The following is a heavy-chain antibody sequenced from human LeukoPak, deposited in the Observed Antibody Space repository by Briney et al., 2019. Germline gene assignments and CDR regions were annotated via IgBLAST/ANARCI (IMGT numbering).Heavy chain of an antibody. CDR2: INHSGST. Sequence: SETLSLTCAVYGGSFSGYYWSWIRQPPGKGLEWIGEINHSGSTNYNPSLKSRVTISVDTSKNQFSLKLSSVTAADTAVYYCARGHYGSGSYCVFDYWGQGTLVTVSS. CDR1: GGSFSGYY. CDR3: ARGHYGSGSYCVFDY. V-gene: IGHV4-34*01. D-gene: IGHD3-10*01. J-gene: IGHJ4*02.